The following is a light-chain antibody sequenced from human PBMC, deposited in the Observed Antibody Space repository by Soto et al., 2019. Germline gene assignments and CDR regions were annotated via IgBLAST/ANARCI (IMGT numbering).Light chain of an antibody. CDR3: QQYESYPLT. Sequence: DIQMTQSPSTLSASIGDRVTITCRASQSISSWLAWYQQKPGKAPNLLIYKASALESGVPSRFSGSGSGKEFTLTISSLQPDDFATYYCQQYESYPLTFGGGTKVEIK. J-gene: IGKJ4*01. V-gene: IGKV1-5*03. CDR2: KAS. CDR1: QSISSW.